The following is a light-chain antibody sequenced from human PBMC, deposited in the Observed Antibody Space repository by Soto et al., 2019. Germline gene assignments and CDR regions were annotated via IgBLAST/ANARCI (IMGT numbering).Light chain of an antibody. CDR2: GAS. CDR1: QSVRSS. J-gene: IGKJ4*01. CDR3: QQYSNWPLT. Sequence: IVLTQSPGPLSLSPGERATLSCRASQSVRSSYLAWYQQKPGQAPRLLIHGASTRATAIPARFSGSGSGTEFTLTISSLQSEDVAVYYCQQYSNWPLTFGGGTKVDIK. V-gene: IGKV3-15*01.